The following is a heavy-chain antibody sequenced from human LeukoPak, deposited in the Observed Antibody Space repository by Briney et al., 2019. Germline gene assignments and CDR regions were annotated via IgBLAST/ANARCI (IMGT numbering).Heavy chain of an antibody. D-gene: IGHD4-11*01. V-gene: IGHV1-46*03. CDR3: ARGSPRHSNYFAFDI. J-gene: IGHJ3*02. Sequence: ASVKVSCXASGYTFTSYYMHWVRQAHGQGLEWMGIINPSGGSTSYAQKFQGRVTMTRDTSTSTVYMELSSLRSEDTAVYYCARGSPRHSNYFAFDIWGQGTMVTVSS. CDR1: GYTFTSYY. CDR2: INPSGGST.